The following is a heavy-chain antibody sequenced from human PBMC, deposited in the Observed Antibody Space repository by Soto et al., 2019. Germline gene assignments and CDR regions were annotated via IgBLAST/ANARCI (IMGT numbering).Heavy chain of an antibody. CDR3: ARGRHSSGWYFEDAFDI. J-gene: IGHJ3*02. CDR1: GFTVSSNY. V-gene: IGHV3-53*04. CDR2: IYSGGST. D-gene: IGHD6-19*01. Sequence: GGSLRLSCAASGFTVSSNYMSWVRQAPGKGLEWVSVIYSGGSTYYADSVKGRFTISRHNSKNTLYLQMNSLRAEDTAVYYCARGRHSSGWYFEDAFDIWGQGTMVTVSS.